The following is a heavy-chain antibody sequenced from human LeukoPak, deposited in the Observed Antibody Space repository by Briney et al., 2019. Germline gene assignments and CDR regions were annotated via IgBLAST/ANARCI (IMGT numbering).Heavy chain of an antibody. D-gene: IGHD3-10*01. J-gene: IGHJ5*02. CDR2: IYYSGST. CDR3: ARSYYYGSGSYVYNWFDP. CDR1: GGSISSYY. Sequence: SETLSLTCTVSGGSISSYYCSWIRQPPGKGLEWIGYIYYSGSTNYNPSLKSRVTISVDTSKNQFSLKLSSVTAADTAVYYCARSYYYGSGSYVYNWFDPWGQGTLVTVSS. V-gene: IGHV4-59*08.